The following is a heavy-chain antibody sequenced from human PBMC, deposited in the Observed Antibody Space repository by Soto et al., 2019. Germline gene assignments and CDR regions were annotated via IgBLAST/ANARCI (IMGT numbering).Heavy chain of an antibody. CDR3: ARDPCSGGSCYNYFGY. CDR1: GFTFSSYS. CDR2: ISSSSSYI. Sequence: GESLRLSCAASGFTFSSYSMNWVRQAPGKGLEWVSSISSSSSYIYYADSVKGRFTISRDNAKNSLYLQMNSLRAEDTAVYYCARDPCSGGSCYNYFGYWGQGTLVTVSS. D-gene: IGHD2-15*01. J-gene: IGHJ4*02. V-gene: IGHV3-21*01.